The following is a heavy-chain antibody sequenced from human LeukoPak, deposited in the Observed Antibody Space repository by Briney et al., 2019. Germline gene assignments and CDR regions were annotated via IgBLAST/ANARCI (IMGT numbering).Heavy chain of an antibody. Sequence: GGSLRLSCTASGFTFSDYWMTWVRQAPGKGLEWVANIKQDGSAKYYVDSVKGRFTISRDNAKNSLYLQMDSLRAEDTATYYCARWRGSTSERSDYWGQGTLVTVSS. CDR2: IKQDGSAK. V-gene: IGHV3-7*01. D-gene: IGHD2-2*01. J-gene: IGHJ4*02. CDR1: GFTFSDYW. CDR3: ARWRGSTSERSDY.